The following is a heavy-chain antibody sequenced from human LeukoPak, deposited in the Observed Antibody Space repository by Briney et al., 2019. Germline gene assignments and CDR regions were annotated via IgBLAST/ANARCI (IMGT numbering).Heavy chain of an antibody. D-gene: IGHD2-2*01. V-gene: IGHV3-23*01. CDR3: AKAESDIVVVPAAHS. J-gene: IGHJ4*02. Sequence: RGSLRLSCAASGFTFSSYAMSWVRQAPGKGLEWVSAISGSGGSTYYADSVKGRFTISRDNSKNTLYLQMNSLRAEDTAVYYCAKAESDIVVVPAAHSWGQGTLVTVSS. CDR1: GFTFSSYA. CDR2: ISGSGGST.